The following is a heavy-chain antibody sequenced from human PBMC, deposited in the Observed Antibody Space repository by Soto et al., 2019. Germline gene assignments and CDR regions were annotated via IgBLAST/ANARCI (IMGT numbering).Heavy chain of an antibody. CDR1: GGSFSGYY. Sequence: KTSETLSLTCAVYGGSFSGYYWSWIRQPPGKGLEWIGEINHSGSTNYNPSLKSRVTISVDTSKNQFSLKLSSVTAADTAVYYCARDGNWFDPWGQGTLVTVSS. CDR2: INHSGST. V-gene: IGHV4-34*01. CDR3: ARDGNWFDP. J-gene: IGHJ5*02.